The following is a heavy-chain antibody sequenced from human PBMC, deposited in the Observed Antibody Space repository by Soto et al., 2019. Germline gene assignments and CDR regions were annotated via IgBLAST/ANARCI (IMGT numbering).Heavy chain of an antibody. D-gene: IGHD2-15*01. CDR3: AREIACSGGSCYSDDAFDI. CDR1: GGTFSSYA. CDR2: IIPIFGTA. Sequence: SVNVSFKASGGTFSSYAISWVRQAPGQGLEWMGGIIPIFGTANYAQKFQGRVTITADESTSTAYMELSSLRSEDTAVYYCAREIACSGGSCYSDDAFDIWGQGTMVTVSS. J-gene: IGHJ3*02. V-gene: IGHV1-69*13.